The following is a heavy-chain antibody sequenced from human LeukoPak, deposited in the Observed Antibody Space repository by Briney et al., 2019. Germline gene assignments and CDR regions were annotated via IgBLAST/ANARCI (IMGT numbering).Heavy chain of an antibody. CDR3: VGCAGNSCYFDY. D-gene: IGHD2-21*01. CDR2: VRQDGGAK. CDR1: GFRFCTYW. J-gene: IGHJ4*02. Sequence: GGSLRLSCAASGFRFCTYWMSWVRQAPGKGLEWVANVRQDGGAKNYVDSVKGRFTISRDNAKNSVYLEMNSLSAEDTAVYYCVGCAGNSCYFDYWGQGTLVTVSS. V-gene: IGHV3-7*01.